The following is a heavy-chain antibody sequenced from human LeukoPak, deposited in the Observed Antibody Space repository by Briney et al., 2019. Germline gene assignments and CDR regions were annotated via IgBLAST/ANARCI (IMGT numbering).Heavy chain of an antibody. J-gene: IGHJ3*02. CDR2: IIPILGIA. D-gene: IGHD2-15*01. CDR3: ARLVVAATEDDFDI. V-gene: IGHV1-69*04. CDR1: GGTFSSYA. Sequence: GASVKVSCKASGGTFSSYAISWVRQAPGQGLEWMGRIIPILGIANYAQKFQGRVTITADKSTSTAYMELSSLRSEDTAVYYCARLVVAATEDDFDIWGQGTMVTVSS.